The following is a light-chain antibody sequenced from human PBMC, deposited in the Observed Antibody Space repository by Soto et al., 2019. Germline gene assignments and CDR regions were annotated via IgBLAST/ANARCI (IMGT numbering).Light chain of an antibody. J-gene: IGKJ5*01. CDR1: QSISNN. Sequence: MTQSPSTLSASVGDRVTVTCRASQSISNNVAWYQQKPGQAPRLLIYGASTRATGIPARFSGSWSGTEFTLTISSLQSEDFAVYYCQQYNNWPPITFGQGTRLEIK. V-gene: IGKV3-15*01. CDR3: QQYNNWPPIT. CDR2: GAS.